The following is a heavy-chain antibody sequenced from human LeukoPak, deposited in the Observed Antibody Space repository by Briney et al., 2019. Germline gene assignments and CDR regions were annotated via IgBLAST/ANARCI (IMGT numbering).Heavy chain of an antibody. CDR1: GGTFSSYA. J-gene: IGHJ6*02. CDR3: AAQNSSSSYYYYGMDV. Sequence: SVKVSCKASGGTFSSYAISWVRQAPGQGLEWMGRIIPIFGIANYAQKFQGRVTITADKSTSTAYMELSSLRSEDTAVYYCAAQNSSSSYYYYGMDVWGQGTTATVSS. D-gene: IGHD6-6*01. CDR2: IIPIFGIA. V-gene: IGHV1-69*04.